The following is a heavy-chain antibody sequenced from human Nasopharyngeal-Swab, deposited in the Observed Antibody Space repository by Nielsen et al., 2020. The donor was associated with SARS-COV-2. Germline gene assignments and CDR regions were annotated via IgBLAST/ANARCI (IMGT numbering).Heavy chain of an antibody. J-gene: IGHJ4*02. CDR3: AKDGGGGVQSIAAAGTHFDY. Sequence: GGSLRLSCAASGFSFSSYAMSWDRQAPGKGLEWVSAISGSGGSTYYADSVKGRFTISRDKSKNTLYLQMNSLRAEDTAVYYCAKDGGGGVQSIAAAGTHFDYWGQGTLVTVSS. CDR1: GFSFSSYA. D-gene: IGHD6-13*01. CDR2: ISGSGGST. V-gene: IGHV3-23*01.